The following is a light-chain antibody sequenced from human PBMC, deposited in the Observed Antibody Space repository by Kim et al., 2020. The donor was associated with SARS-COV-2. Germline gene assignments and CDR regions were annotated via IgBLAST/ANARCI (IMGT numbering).Light chain of an antibody. CDR2: GAS. V-gene: IGKV3-20*01. CDR3: QQYDSSPET. J-gene: IGKJ1*01. CDR1: QSVTGSS. Sequence: SPGERATLSCRASQSVTGSSLAWYQQKPGQPPRLLIYGASTRATGTPDRFSASGSGTDFTLTIGRLEPEDFAVYYCQQYDSSPETFGQGTKVDIK.